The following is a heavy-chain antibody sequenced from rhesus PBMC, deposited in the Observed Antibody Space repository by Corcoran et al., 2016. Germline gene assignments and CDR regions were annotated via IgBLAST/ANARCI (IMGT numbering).Heavy chain of an antibody. Sequence: EVQLVESGGGLAQPGGSLSLSCAASGFSFSDYYMYWVRQAPEKGLEWVAGISYTGGSTYYADSVKGRFTISRENAKNTLYLQMDSLRAEDTAVYYCARHSGSPLSYWGQGVLVTVSS. D-gene: IGHD1-44*02. V-gene: IGHV3S18*01. CDR2: ISYTGGST. CDR3: ARHSGSPLSY. J-gene: IGHJ4*01. CDR1: GFSFSDYY.